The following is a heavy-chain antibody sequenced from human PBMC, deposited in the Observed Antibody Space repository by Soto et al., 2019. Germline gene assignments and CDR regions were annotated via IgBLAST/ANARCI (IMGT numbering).Heavy chain of an antibody. V-gene: IGHV3-7*01. D-gene: IGHD2-2*03. J-gene: IGHJ6*02. Sequence: GGSLRLSCAASGFTFRNYWMGWVRQTPEKGLEWVANIKPDGSEKYYVDSVKGRFTISRDNAKNSLSLQMNSLRDEDTALYYCARDGYCVSSSCSFLPDVWGQGTTVTVSS. CDR3: ARDGYCVSSSCSFLPDV. CDR2: IKPDGSEK. CDR1: GFTFRNYW.